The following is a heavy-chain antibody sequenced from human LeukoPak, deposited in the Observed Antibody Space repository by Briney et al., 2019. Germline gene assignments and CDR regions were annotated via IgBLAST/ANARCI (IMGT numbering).Heavy chain of an antibody. CDR1: GYSLTSYW. CDR3: ARRSIRGYSYGCFDY. Sequence: GESLKISCRGSGYSLTSYWIGWVRQMPGKGLEWMGIIYPGDSDTRYSPSFQGQVTISADKSISTAYLQWSSLKASDTAMYYCARRSIRGYSYGCFDYWGQGTLVTVSS. CDR2: IYPGDSDT. D-gene: IGHD5-18*01. V-gene: IGHV5-51*01. J-gene: IGHJ4*02.